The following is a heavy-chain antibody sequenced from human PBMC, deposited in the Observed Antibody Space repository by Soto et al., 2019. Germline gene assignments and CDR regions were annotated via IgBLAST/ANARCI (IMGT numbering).Heavy chain of an antibody. J-gene: IGHJ6*02. CDR2: ISGSGGST. CDR1: GFTFSSYA. CDR3: ASAQPTIFGVVTLNYYYYGMDV. V-gene: IGHV3-23*01. D-gene: IGHD3-3*01. Sequence: GGSLRLSCAASGFTFSSYAMSWVRQAPGKGLEWVSAISGSGGSTYYADSVKGRFTISRDNSKNTLYLQMNSLSAEDTAVYYCASAQPTIFGVVTLNYYYYGMDVWGQGATVTVSS.